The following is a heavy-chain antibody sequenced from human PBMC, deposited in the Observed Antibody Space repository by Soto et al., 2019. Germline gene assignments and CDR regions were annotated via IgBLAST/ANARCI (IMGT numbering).Heavy chain of an antibody. CDR3: ARGRYSSNWYGSSPGDYGMDV. V-gene: IGHV3-21*01. J-gene: IGHJ6*02. CDR1: GFTFSSYS. D-gene: IGHD6-13*01. CDR2: ISSSSSYI. Sequence: GGSLRLSCAASGFTFSSYSMNWVRQAPGKGLEWVSYISSSSSYIYCADSVKGRFTISRDNAKNSLYLQMNSLRAEDTAVYYCARGRYSSNWYGSSPGDYGMDVRRQGTTATISS.